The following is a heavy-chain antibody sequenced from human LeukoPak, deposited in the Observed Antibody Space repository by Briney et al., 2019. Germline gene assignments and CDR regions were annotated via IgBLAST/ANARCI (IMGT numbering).Heavy chain of an antibody. J-gene: IGHJ6*02. CDR1: GLTFSNYG. CDR2: ISGSGGST. V-gene: IGHV3-23*01. CDR3: AKVLLWFGYGMDV. D-gene: IGHD3-10*01. Sequence: GGSLRLSCAAAGLTFSNYGMHWVRQAPGKGLEWVSAISGSGGSTYYADSVKGRFTISRDNSKNTLYLQMNSLRAEDTAVYYCAKVLLWFGYGMDVWGQGTTVTVSS.